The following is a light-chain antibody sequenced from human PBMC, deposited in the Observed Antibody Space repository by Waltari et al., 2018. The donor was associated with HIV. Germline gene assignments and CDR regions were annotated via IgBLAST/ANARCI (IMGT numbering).Light chain of an antibody. Sequence: QSVLTQAPSVSGAPGQRVTISCTGRNSKLGAAYAVHWDQQLPGTAPKVLIYANSNRPSRVPDRFSGSKSGTSASLAITGLQAEDEADYYCQSYDSSLRGGVFGTGTKVTVL. J-gene: IGLJ1*01. V-gene: IGLV1-40*01. CDR3: QSYDSSLRGGV. CDR2: ANS. CDR1: NSKLGAAYA.